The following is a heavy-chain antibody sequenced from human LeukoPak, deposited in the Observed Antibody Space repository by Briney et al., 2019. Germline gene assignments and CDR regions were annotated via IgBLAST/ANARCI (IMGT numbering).Heavy chain of an antibody. CDR3: AKGWGNLDY. J-gene: IGHJ4*02. Sequence: GRSLRLSCAASGFTFSSYGMHWVRQAPGKGLEWVALIWYDGSNKYYADSVKGRFTISRDNSKNTLYLQMNSLRAEDTAVYYCAKGWGNLDYWGQGTLVTVSS. D-gene: IGHD7-27*01. CDR1: GFTFSSYG. V-gene: IGHV3-33*06. CDR2: IWYDGSNK.